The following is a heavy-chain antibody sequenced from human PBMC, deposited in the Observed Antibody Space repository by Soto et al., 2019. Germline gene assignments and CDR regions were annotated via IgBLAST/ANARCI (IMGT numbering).Heavy chain of an antibody. CDR2: ISYDGSNK. J-gene: IGHJ6*02. D-gene: IGHD2-15*01. V-gene: IGHV3-30-3*01. CDR1: GFTFSSYA. Sequence: PGGSLRLSCAASGFTFSSYAMHWVRQAPGKGLEWVAVISYDGSNKYYADSVKGRFTISRDNSKNTLYLQMNSLRAEDTAVYYCARDRVAATYYYYYGMDVWGQGTTVTVSS. CDR3: ARDRVAATYYYYYGMDV.